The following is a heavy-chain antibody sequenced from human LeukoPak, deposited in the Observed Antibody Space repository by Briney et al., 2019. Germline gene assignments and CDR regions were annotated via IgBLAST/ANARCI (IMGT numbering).Heavy chain of an antibody. V-gene: IGHV1-69*05. CDR2: IIPIFGTA. Sequence: GASVKVSCKASGGTFSSYAISWVRQAPGQGLEWMGGIIPIFGTANYAQKFQGRVTITTDESTSTAYMELSSLRSEDTAVYYCARWDSYSSSWYGAVKRGYFDYWGQGTLVTVSS. J-gene: IGHJ4*02. D-gene: IGHD6-13*01. CDR1: GGTFSSYA. CDR3: ARWDSYSSSWYGAVKRGYFDY.